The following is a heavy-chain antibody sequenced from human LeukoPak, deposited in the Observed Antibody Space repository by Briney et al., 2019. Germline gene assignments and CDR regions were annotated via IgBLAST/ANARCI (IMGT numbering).Heavy chain of an antibody. CDR2: ISAYNGNT. CDR1: GYTFTSYG. Sequence: ASVKVSCKASGYTFTSYGISWVRQAPGQGLEWTGWISAYNGNTNYAQKLQGRVTMTTDTSTSTAYMELRSLRSDDTAVYYCARDRRITGTNVGFDYWGQGTLVTVSS. J-gene: IGHJ4*02. D-gene: IGHD1-20*01. V-gene: IGHV1-18*01. CDR3: ARDRRITGTNVGFDY.